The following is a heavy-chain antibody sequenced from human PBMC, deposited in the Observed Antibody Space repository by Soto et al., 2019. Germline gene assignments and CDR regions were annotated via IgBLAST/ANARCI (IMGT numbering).Heavy chain of an antibody. J-gene: IGHJ5*02. CDR1: GYTFNTYS. Sequence: GASVKVSCKTSGYTFNTYSINWVRQAPGQGLELMGWISAYDGKTTYAEKFQGRVTLTTDTSTSTAYMELRSLRSDDTAIYYCARDPHEFWTSYWFDPWGQGTPVTV. D-gene: IGHD3-3*01. V-gene: IGHV1-18*01. CDR3: ARDPHEFWTSYWFDP. CDR2: ISAYDGKT.